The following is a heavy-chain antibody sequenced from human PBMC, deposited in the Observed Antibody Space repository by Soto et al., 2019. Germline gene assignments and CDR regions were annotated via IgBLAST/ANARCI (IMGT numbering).Heavy chain of an antibody. V-gene: IGHV5-51*01. Sequence: PGESLKISCKGSGYSFTSYWIGWVRQMPGKGLEWMGIIYPGDSDTRYSPSFQGQVTISADKSISTAYLQWSSLKASDTAMYYCARLLGYCSSTSCSGNDAFDIWGQGTMVTVSS. J-gene: IGHJ3*02. CDR2: IYPGDSDT. D-gene: IGHD2-2*01. CDR1: GYSFTSYW. CDR3: ARLLGYCSSTSCSGNDAFDI.